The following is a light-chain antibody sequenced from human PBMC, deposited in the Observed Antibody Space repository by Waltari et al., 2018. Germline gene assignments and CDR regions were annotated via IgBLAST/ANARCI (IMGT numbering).Light chain of an antibody. J-gene: IGKJ5*01. CDR3: QETNTFPIT. V-gene: IGKV1D-12*01. CDR2: DAS. Sequence: DIQMTQSPSSVSASVGDTVTITCRAIQDISNQLTWYQQKPGKAPKFLIYDASTLESGVPSRFSGSGSGTDFTLTVRSLQPEDFATYYGQETNTFPITFGQGTRLEIK. CDR1: QDISNQ.